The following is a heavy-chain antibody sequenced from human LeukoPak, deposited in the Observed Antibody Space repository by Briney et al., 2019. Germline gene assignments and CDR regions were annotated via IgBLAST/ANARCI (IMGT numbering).Heavy chain of an antibody. CDR3: VREQFSHTSNYFDN. CDR2: ISGDGVSS. Sequence: GGSLRLSCAASGFMFDDYAMHWVRQVPGRGLEWVSLISGDGVSSFYADSVKGRFTISRDNNNSSLSLQMRRLTTEDTAFYYCVREQFSHTSNYFDNWGQGILVSVSS. V-gene: IGHV3-43*02. D-gene: IGHD5-24*01. J-gene: IGHJ4*02. CDR1: GFMFDDYA.